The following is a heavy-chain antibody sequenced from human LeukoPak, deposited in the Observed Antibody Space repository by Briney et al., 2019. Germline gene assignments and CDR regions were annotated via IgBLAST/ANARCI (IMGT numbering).Heavy chain of an antibody. CDR3: ARGGIAAAGMSFDY. J-gene: IGHJ4*02. CDR1: GYTFTGYY. V-gene: IGHV1-46*01. D-gene: IGHD6-13*01. Sequence: ASVKVSCKASGYTFTGYYMHWVRQAPGQGLEWMGIINPIGGSTRYAQKFQGRVTMTRDTSTSTVYMELSSLRSEDTAVYYCARGGIAAAGMSFDYWGQRTLVTVCS. CDR2: INPIGGST.